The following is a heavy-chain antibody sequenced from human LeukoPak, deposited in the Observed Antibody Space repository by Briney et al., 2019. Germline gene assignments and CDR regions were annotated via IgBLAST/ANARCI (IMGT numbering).Heavy chain of an antibody. J-gene: IGHJ6*02. CDR1: GFAFSSYE. CDR2: IASGGGANR. Sequence: GGSLTLSCAASGFAFSSYEMNWVRQAPGKGLEWVSYIASGGGANRFYSESVKGRFTISRDNAKNSLYLHMNSLRAEDTGVYYCARIGTTTRGPAGLDVWGQGTTVTVSS. D-gene: IGHD2/OR15-2a*01. CDR3: ARIGTTTRGPAGLDV. V-gene: IGHV3-48*03.